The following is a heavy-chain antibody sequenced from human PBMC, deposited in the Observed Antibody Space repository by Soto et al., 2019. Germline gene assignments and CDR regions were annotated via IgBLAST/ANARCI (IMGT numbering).Heavy chain of an antibody. J-gene: IGHJ2*01. Sequence: QVQLVQSGAEVKKPGASVKVSCKASGYTFTSYDINWVRQATGQGLEWMGWMNPNSGNTDYAQKFQGRGTMTRNTSIRTAYMELSSLRSEDTAVYYCARVGYDFWSGYVWYFDLWGRGTLVTVSS. CDR3: ARVGYDFWSGYVWYFDL. CDR2: MNPNSGNT. D-gene: IGHD3-3*01. CDR1: GYTFTSYD. V-gene: IGHV1-8*01.